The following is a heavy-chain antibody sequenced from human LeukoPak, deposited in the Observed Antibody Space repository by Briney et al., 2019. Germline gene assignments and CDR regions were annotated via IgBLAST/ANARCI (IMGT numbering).Heavy chain of an antibody. CDR2: IYTSGST. V-gene: IGHV4-61*02. Sequence: SQTLSLTCTVSGGSISSGSYYWSWIRQPAGKGLEWIGRIYTSGSTNYNPSLKSRVTISVDTSKNQFSLKLSSVTAADTAVYYCARVQGWAAVGPFDYWGQGTLVTVSS. J-gene: IGHJ4*02. CDR3: ARVQGWAAVGPFDY. D-gene: IGHD6-13*01. CDR1: GGSISSGSYY.